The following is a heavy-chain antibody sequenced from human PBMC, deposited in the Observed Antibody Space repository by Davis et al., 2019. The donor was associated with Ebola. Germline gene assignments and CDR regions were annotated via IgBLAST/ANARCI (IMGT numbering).Heavy chain of an antibody. CDR1: GGTFSSYT. J-gene: IGHJ4*02. CDR2: IIPIFGTA. CDR3: ARERSQYSSSWYDY. D-gene: IGHD6-13*01. Sequence: AASVKVPCKASGGTFSSYTISWVRQAPGQGLEWMGGIIPIFGTANYAQKFQGRVTITADESTSTAYMELSSLRSEDTAVYYCARERSQYSSSWYDYWGQGTLVTVSS. V-gene: IGHV1-69*13.